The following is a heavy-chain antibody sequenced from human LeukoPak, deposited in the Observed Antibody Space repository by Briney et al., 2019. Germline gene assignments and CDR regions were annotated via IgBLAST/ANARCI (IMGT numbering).Heavy chain of an antibody. CDR1: GYTLSTYG. D-gene: IGHD7-27*01. J-gene: IGHJ6*02. Sequence: ASVKVSCKAPGYTLSTYGISWVRQAPGPGLEWMGWISAYNGRTTYAQNLQGRVAMTTDTSTSTAYMEVRSLTSDDTAVYYCARDGYATGEAHYGLDVWGQGTTVTVSS. CDR3: ARDGYATGEAHYGLDV. CDR2: ISAYNGRT. V-gene: IGHV1-18*01.